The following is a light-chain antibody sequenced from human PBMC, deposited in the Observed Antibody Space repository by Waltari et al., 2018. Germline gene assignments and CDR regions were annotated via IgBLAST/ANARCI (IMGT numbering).Light chain of an antibody. CDR1: QSISSY. J-gene: IGKJ1*01. Sequence: DIEMSQSQSSLSASVGDRVTITCRASQSISSYLNLYQQKPGKAPKLLIYAASSLQSGVPSRFSGSGSGTDFTLTISSLQPEDFATYYCQQSYSTRWTFGQGTKVEIK. V-gene: IGKV1-39*01. CDR3: QQSYSTRWT. CDR2: AAS.